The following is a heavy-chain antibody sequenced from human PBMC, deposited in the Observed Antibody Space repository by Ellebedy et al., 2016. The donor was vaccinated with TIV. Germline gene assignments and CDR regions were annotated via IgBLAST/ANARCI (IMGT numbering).Heavy chain of an antibody. V-gene: IGHV4-30-4*01. Sequence: SETLSLTCTVSGGSIGSDDYYWSWIRQPPGKGLEWIGYIFYSGSTYYNPSLKSRVTISGDTSKNQSSLRLTSVTAADTAVYYCARQKTDSGSFLCDIWGQGTMVTVSS. J-gene: IGHJ3*02. D-gene: IGHD3-3*01. CDR3: ARQKTDSGSFLCDI. CDR2: IFYSGST. CDR1: GGSIGSDDYY.